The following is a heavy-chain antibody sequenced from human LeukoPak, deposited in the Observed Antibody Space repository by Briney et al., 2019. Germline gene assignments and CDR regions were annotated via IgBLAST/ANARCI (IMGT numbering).Heavy chain of an antibody. V-gene: IGHV4-59*12. CDR1: GGSISSYY. D-gene: IGHD3-22*01. Sequence: SETLSLTCTVSGGSISSYYWSWIRQPPGKGLEWIGYIYDSGSTNYNPSLESRATISLDTSKNQFSLKLNSVTAADTAVYYCAKSNGYGLIDIWGQGTMVTVSS. CDR2: IYDSGST. J-gene: IGHJ3*02. CDR3: AKSNGYGLIDI.